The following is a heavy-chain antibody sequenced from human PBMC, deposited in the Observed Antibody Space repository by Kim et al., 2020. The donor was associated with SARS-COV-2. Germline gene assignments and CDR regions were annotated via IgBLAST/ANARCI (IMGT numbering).Heavy chain of an antibody. CDR1: GLTVSLSY. J-gene: IGHJ1*01. CDR3: ARAGTGYFQH. CDR2: IYSGGST. D-gene: IGHD6-13*01. Sequence: GGSLRLSCAASGLTVSLSYMSWVRQAPGKGLEWVSVIYSGGSTYYADSVKGRFIISRDNSKNTLFLQMNSLRVEDTAVYYCARAGTGYFQHWGQGTLVTV. V-gene: IGHV3-53*01.